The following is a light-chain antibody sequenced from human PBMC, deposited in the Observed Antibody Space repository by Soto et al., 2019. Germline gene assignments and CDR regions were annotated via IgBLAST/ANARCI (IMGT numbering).Light chain of an antibody. J-gene: IGKJ1*01. V-gene: IGKV3-20*01. CDR2: GAS. Sequence: EIVLTQSPGTLSLSPGERATLSCRASQSVSSNSLAWYQQKPGQAPRLLIYGASSRATGIPDRFSGSGSGTDFTLTISRLEPEDFAVYYCQQCGDSPWTFGQGTKVEIK. CDR1: QSVSSNS. CDR3: QQCGDSPWT.